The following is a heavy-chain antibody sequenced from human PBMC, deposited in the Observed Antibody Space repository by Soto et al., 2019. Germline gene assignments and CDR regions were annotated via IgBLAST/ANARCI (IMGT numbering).Heavy chain of an antibody. CDR3: AREGYCSSGSCALYSHDYFGMHF. V-gene: IGHV1-18*01. J-gene: IGHJ6*02. D-gene: IGHD2-15*01. Sequence: ASVKVSCKASGYTFTSYGISWVRQAPGQGLEWMGWISAYNGNTNYAQRFQGRVTMTTDTPTSTAYMELRSLTSDDTAVYYCAREGYCSSGSCALYSHDYFGMHFCGQGTTVTVSS. CDR2: ISAYNGNT. CDR1: GYTFTSYG.